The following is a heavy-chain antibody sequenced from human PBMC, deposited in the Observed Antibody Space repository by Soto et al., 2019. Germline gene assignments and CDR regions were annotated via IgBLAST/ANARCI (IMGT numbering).Heavy chain of an antibody. D-gene: IGHD3-10*01. CDR2: IYYSGST. J-gene: IGHJ4*02. CDR1: GGSISSSSYY. Sequence: PSETQSLTCTVSGGSISSSSYYWGWIRQPPGKGLEWIGSIYYSGSTYYNPSLKSRVTISVDTSKNQFSLKLSSVTAADTAVYYCARRGSGSYSDYWGQGTLVTVSS. V-gene: IGHV4-39*01. CDR3: ARRGSGSYSDY.